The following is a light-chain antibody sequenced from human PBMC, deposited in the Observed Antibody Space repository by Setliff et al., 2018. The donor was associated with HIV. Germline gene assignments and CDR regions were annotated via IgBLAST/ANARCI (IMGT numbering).Light chain of an antibody. V-gene: IGLV2-23*02. Sequence: QSALSQPASVSGSPGQSITISCTGTSGDVGNYDHVSWYQQCPGKAPKLIIYDVIQRPSGISNRFSGSKSGNTASLTISGLQAEDEGDYYCSSYGDTNTSFGTGTKVTVL. CDR3: SSYGDTNTS. CDR1: SGDVGNYDH. J-gene: IGLJ1*01. CDR2: DVI.